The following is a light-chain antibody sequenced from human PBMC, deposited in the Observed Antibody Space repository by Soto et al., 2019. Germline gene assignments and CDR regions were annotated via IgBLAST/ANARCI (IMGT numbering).Light chain of an antibody. CDR1: QSVTSTF. CDR3: QQYNSYPP. CDR2: GTS. Sequence: EIVLTQSPGTLSLSPGERATLSCRASQSVTSTFLAWFQQRPGQAPRLLIYGTSSRATGTPPRFSGSGSGTDFTLTISRLEPEDFATYYCQQYNSYPPFGQGTKVEIK. V-gene: IGKV3-20*01. J-gene: IGKJ1*01.